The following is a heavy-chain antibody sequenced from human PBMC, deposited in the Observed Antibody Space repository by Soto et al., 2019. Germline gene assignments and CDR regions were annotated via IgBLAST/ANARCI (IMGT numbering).Heavy chain of an antibody. Sequence: EVQLLESGGGLVQPGGSLRLSCAASGFIFSTYAMTWVRQAPGKGPEWVSSIDGSGGTTYYADSVQGRFTISRDNSKNTLYLQVSSLTREDTAVYYCALTTVPTYKRDYWGQGTLVAVSS. V-gene: IGHV3-23*01. CDR3: ALTTVPTYKRDY. D-gene: IGHD4-17*01. J-gene: IGHJ4*02. CDR2: IDGSGGTT. CDR1: GFIFSTYA.